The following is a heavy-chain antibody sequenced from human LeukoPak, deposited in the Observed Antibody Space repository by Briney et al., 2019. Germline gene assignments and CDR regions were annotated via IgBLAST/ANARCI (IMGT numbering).Heavy chain of an antibody. CDR1: GGSISSYY. Sequence: PSETLSLTCTVSGGSISSYYWGWIRQPPGKGLEWIGSMYYSGSTYYNPSLKSRVTISINTSKNQFSLKLSSVTAADTAVYYCARAGGSGLIDYWGQGTLVTVSS. V-gene: IGHV4-39*07. CDR2: MYYSGST. CDR3: ARAGGSGLIDY. D-gene: IGHD6-19*01. J-gene: IGHJ4*02.